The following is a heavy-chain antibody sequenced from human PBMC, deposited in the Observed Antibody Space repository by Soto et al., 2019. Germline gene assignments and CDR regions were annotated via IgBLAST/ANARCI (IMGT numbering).Heavy chain of an antibody. CDR2: IYYSGST. J-gene: IGHJ6*02. V-gene: IGHV4-39*01. CDR3: ATTAMVMYYYYGMDV. Sequence: SETLSLTCTVSGGSISSSSYYWGWIRQPPGKGLEWIGSIYYSGSTYYNPSLKSRVTISVDTSKNQFSLKLSSVTAADTAVYYCATTAMVMYYYYGMDVWGQGTTVTVSS. CDR1: GGSISSSSYY. D-gene: IGHD5-18*01.